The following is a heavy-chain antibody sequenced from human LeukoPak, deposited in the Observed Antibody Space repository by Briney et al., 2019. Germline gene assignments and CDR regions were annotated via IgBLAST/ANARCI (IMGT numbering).Heavy chain of an antibody. V-gene: IGHV4-34*01. CDR3: ARSYDSSGYRAFDI. Sequence: SETLSLTCAVYGGSFSGYYWSWIRQPPGKGLEWIGEINHSGSTNYNPSLKSRVTISVDTSKNQFSLKLSSVTAADTAVYYCARSYDSSGYRAFDIWGQGTMATVSS. CDR1: GGSFSGYY. D-gene: IGHD3-22*01. J-gene: IGHJ3*02. CDR2: INHSGST.